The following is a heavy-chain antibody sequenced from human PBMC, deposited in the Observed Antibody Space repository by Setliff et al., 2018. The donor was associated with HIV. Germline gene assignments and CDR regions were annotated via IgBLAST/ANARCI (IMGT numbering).Heavy chain of an antibody. CDR3: TRLGPSDYCGGGNCYYDY. J-gene: IGHJ4*02. CDR2: MYYTGDT. V-gene: IGHV4-4*07. D-gene: IGHD2-15*01. Sequence: SETLSLTCSVSGGSTSYYHWNWIRQPAGKGLEWIGRMYYTGDTNYNPSLKSRVIMSIDTSKNQFSLILNSVTAADTAVYFCTRLGPSDYCGGGNCYYDYWGQGTLVTVSS. CDR1: GGSTSYYH.